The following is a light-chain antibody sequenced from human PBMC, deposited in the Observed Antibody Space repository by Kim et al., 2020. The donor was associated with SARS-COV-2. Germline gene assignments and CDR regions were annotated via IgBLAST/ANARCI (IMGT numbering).Light chain of an antibody. J-gene: IGLJ2*01. CDR3: GTWDNSLNGLI. CDR1: NSNIGKNY. CDR2: DNN. Sequence: GQKVAISCSGSNSNIGKNYVSWYQHDPGTAPKLLIYDNNKRHSGIPDRFSGSKSGTSATLDITGLQTGDEAEYYCGTWDNSLNGLIFGGGTQLTVL. V-gene: IGLV1-51*01.